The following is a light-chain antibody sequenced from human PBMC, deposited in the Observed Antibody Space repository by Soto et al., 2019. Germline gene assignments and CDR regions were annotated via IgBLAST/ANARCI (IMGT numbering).Light chain of an antibody. V-gene: IGKV3-15*01. CDR3: HQYHSPPQT. J-gene: IGKJ2*01. CDR2: GAS. Sequence: EIVLTHSPGTLALSPCERATLSPSASQSVSSYLAWYQQEPGQAPRLLIYGASTRATGIPARFSGSGSGTEFTLSIGSLQSEDSAVYYCHQYHSPPQTFGQGTKVDIK. CDR1: QSVSSY.